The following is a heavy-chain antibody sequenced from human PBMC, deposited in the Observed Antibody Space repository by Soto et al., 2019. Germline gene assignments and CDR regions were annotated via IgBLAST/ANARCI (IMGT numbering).Heavy chain of an antibody. V-gene: IGHV4-61*08. Sequence: ASETLSLTCTVPGGSISSGDYYWSWIRQPPGKGLEWIGYIYNSGNTDYNPSLKSRVTISVDTSKNQFSLKLSSVTAADTAVYYCARGSSGWYIWFDPWGQGNMLTVSS. D-gene: IGHD6-19*01. CDR3: ARGSSGWYIWFDP. CDR2: IYNSGNT. J-gene: IGHJ5*02. CDR1: GGSISSGDYY.